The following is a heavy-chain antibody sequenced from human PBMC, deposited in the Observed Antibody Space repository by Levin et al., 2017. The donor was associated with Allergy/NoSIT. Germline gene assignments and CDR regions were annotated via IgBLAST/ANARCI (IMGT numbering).Heavy chain of an antibody. CDR3: AKDDGTAYYSFDS. CDR2: VSDGGEYT. D-gene: IGHD1-26*01. J-gene: IGHJ4*02. CDR1: GFTFNTYA. V-gene: IGHV3-23*01. Sequence: GESLKISCAASGFTFNTYAMNWVRQAPGQGLEWVSSVSDGGEYTFYADSVKRRFTISRDNSTNTLYLQMNSLGAEDTALYYCAKDDGTAYYSFDSWGQGTLVTVSS.